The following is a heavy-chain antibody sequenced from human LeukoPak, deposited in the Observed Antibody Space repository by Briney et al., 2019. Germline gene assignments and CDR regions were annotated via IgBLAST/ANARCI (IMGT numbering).Heavy chain of an antibody. V-gene: IGHV3-7*01. CDR2: IKQDGSEK. CDR1: GFTFSSYW. D-gene: IGHD6-13*01. J-gene: IGHJ5*02. CDR3: ARVAQLGAAGTVITAYGWFDP. Sequence: GGSLRLSCAASGFTFSSYWMSWVRQAPGKGLEWVANIKQDGSEKYYVDSVKGRFTISRDNAKNSLYLQMNSLRAEDTAVYYCARVAQLGAAGTVITAYGWFDPWGQGTLVTVSS.